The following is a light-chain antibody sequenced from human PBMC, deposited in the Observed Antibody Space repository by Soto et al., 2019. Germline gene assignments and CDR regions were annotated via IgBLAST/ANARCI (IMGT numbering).Light chain of an antibody. CDR1: QGVSSY. CDR3: QQLNSYSRT. CDR2: DAS. Sequence: DIQLTQSLSFLSASVGDRVTITCRASQGVSSYLAWYQQKPGSAPKLLIYDASTLQSGVPSRFSGSGSGTEFTLAISSLQPEDFATYYCQQLNSYSRTFGQGTKLEIK. V-gene: IGKV1-9*01. J-gene: IGKJ2*01.